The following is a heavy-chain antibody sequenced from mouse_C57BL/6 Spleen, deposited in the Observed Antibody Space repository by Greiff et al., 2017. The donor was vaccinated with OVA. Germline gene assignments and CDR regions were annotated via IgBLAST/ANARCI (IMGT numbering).Heavy chain of an antibody. J-gene: IGHJ2*01. V-gene: IGHV1-7*01. CDR2: INPSSGYT. CDR3: AREGALYYDYVAGFDY. CDR1: GYTFTSYW. Sequence: QVQLQQSGAELAKPGASVKLSCKASGYTFTSYWMHWVKQRPGQGLEWIGYINPSSGYTKYNQKFKDKATLTADKSSSTAYMQLSSLTYEDYAVYCCAREGALYYDYVAGFDYWGQGTTLTVSS. D-gene: IGHD2-4*01.